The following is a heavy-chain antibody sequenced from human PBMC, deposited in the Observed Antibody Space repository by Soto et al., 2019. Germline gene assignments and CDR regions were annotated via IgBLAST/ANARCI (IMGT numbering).Heavy chain of an antibody. CDR3: AKAAYCSSTSCYEYYYYMDV. J-gene: IGHJ6*03. V-gene: IGHV3-23*01. CDR2: ISGSGGST. D-gene: IGHD2-2*01. CDR1: GFPCISYA. Sequence: GGSLRLSCAASGFPCISYAMSWVRQAPGKGLEWVSAISGSGGSTYYADSVKGRFTISRDNSKNTLYLQMNSLRAEDTAVYYCAKAAYCSSTSCYEYYYYMDVWGKGTTVTVSS.